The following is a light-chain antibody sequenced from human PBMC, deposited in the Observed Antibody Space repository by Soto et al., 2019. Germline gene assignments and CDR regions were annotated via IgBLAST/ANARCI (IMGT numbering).Light chain of an antibody. V-gene: IGLV1-44*01. CDR1: SSNIGINP. CDR3: QSYDTSRFGLM. J-gene: IGLJ3*02. Sequence: QSVLTQPASASGTPGQRVTISCSGGSSNIGINPVAWYQQLPGMAPKLLIYDNKKRPSGVPDRFSGSRSGTSASLAITGLQAEDEAEYYCQSYDTSRFGLMFGGGTKVTVL. CDR2: DNK.